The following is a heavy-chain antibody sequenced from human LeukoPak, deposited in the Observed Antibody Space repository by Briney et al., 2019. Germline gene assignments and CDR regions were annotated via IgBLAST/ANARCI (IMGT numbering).Heavy chain of an antibody. CDR2: IRYDGSNK. Sequence: GGSLRLSCAASGFTFSSYGMHWVRQAPGKGLEWVAFIRYDGSNKYYADSVKGRFTISRDNSKNTLYLQMNSLRAEDTAVYYCAKDWATVTTFDYWGQGTLVTVSS. D-gene: IGHD4-11*01. J-gene: IGHJ4*02. CDR1: GFTFSSYG. CDR3: AKDWATVTTFDY. V-gene: IGHV3-30*02.